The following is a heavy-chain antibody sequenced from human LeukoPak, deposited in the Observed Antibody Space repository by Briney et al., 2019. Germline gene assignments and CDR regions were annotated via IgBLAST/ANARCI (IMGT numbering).Heavy chain of an antibody. J-gene: IGHJ4*02. CDR3: AGYSSGWAPFDH. CDR2: ISSSSSYI. Sequence: GGSLRLSCAASGFTFSSYSMNWVRQAPGKGLEWVSSISSSSSYIYYADSVKGRFTISRDNAKNSLYLQMNSLRAEDTAVYYCAGYSSGWAPFDHWGQGTLVTVSS. V-gene: IGHV3-21*01. D-gene: IGHD6-19*01. CDR1: GFTFSSYS.